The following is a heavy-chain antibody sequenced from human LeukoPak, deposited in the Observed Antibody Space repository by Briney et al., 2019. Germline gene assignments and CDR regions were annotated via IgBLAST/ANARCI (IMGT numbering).Heavy chain of an antibody. Sequence: GGSLRLSCAASGFTFSSYAMHWVRQAPVKVLEWVAVISYDGSNKYYADSVKGRFTISRDNSKNTLYLQMNSLRAEDTAVYYCARSVDTAMDPFDCWGQGTLVTVSS. CDR2: ISYDGSNK. J-gene: IGHJ4*02. CDR3: ARSVDTAMDPFDC. V-gene: IGHV3-30-3*01. CDR1: GFTFSSYA. D-gene: IGHD5-18*01.